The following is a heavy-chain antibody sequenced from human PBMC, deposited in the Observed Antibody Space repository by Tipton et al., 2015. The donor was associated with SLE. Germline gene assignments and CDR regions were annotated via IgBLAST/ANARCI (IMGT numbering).Heavy chain of an antibody. V-gene: IGHV4-4*02. D-gene: IGHD5/OR15-5a*01. CDR3: ARVRTEDIVSTKCNWFDP. CDR2: IDHSGST. Sequence: VKPSGTLSLSCDVSGDSISSNANLWSWVRQPPGKGLEWIGEIDHSGSTKYNSSLKSRVTISVNKSKNQFSLKMTFVTAADTAIYYCARVRTEDIVSTKCNWFDPWGQGTLVTVSS. CDR1: GDSISSNANL. J-gene: IGHJ5*02.